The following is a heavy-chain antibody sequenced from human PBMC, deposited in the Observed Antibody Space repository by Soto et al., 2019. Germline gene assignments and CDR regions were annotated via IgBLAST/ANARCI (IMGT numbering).Heavy chain of an antibody. Sequence: PSETLSLTCTVSGGSISSGGYYWSWIRQHPGKGLEWIGYIYYSGSTYYNPSLKSRVTISVDTSKNQFSLKLSSVTAADTAVYYCALGIVVVPAAIRGYYYYYGMDVWGQGTTVTVSS. CDR3: ALGIVVVPAAIRGYYYYYGMDV. CDR1: GGSISSGGYY. CDR2: IYYSGST. J-gene: IGHJ6*02. D-gene: IGHD2-2*02. V-gene: IGHV4-31*03.